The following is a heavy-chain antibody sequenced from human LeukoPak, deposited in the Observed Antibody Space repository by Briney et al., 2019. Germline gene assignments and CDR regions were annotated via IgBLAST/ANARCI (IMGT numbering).Heavy chain of an antibody. CDR3: ARAVGATTDFDY. CDR2: ISAYNGNT. V-gene: IGHV1-18*01. CDR1: GYTFTSYG. D-gene: IGHD1-26*01. Sequence: ASVKVSYTASGYTFTSYGISRVRQAPGQGLEWMGWISAYNGNTNYAQKLQGRVTMTTDTSTSTAYMELRSLRSDDTAVYYCARAVGATTDFDYWGQGTLVTVSS. J-gene: IGHJ4*02.